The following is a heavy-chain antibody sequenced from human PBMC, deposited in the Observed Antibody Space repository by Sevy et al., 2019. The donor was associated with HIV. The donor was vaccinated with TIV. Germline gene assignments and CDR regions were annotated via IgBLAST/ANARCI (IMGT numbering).Heavy chain of an antibody. D-gene: IGHD3-10*01. CDR2: ISAFNGNT. V-gene: IGHV1-18*01. CDR1: GFRFSSYS. J-gene: IGHJ3*01. Sequence: ASVKVSCKASGFRFSSYSFSWVRQAPGQGLEWLGWISAFNGNTNSAQQLKDRVTITIDASRDTAYMELRSLRPDDTAVYYCAPSGTLITTKAGGFDVWGQGTRVTVSS. CDR3: APSGTLITTKAGGFDV.